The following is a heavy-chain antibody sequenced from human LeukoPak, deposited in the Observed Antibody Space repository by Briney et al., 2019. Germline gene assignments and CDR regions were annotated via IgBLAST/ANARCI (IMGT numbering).Heavy chain of an antibody. V-gene: IGHV4-34*01. CDR1: GGSFSGYY. Sequence: SETLSLTCAVYGGSFSGYYWSWIRQPPGKGLEWIGEINHSGSTNYNPSLKSRVIISVDTSKNQFSLKLSSVTAADAAVYYCARHGGYDFWRGGGFDPWGQGTLVTVSS. CDR3: ARHGGYDFWRGGGFDP. D-gene: IGHD3-3*01. CDR2: INHSGST. J-gene: IGHJ5*02.